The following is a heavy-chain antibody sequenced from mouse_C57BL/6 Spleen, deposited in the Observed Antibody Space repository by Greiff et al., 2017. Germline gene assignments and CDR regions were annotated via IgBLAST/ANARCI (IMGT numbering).Heavy chain of an antibody. J-gene: IGHJ4*01. Sequence: QVHVKQPGAELVKPGASVKLSCKASGYTFTSYWMQWVKQRPGQGLEWIGESDPSDSYTNYNQKFKGKATLSVDTSSSTAYMQLSSLTSEDSAVYYCARGLGGYAMDYWGQGTSVTVSS. CDR1: GYTFTSYW. V-gene: IGHV1-50*01. CDR3: ARGLGGYAMDY. CDR2: SDPSDSYT. D-gene: IGHD3-3*01.